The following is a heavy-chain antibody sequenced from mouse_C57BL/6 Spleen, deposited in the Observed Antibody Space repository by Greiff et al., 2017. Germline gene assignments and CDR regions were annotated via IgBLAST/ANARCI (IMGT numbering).Heavy chain of an antibody. Sequence: EVTVVESGGGLVQSGRSLRLSCATSGFTFSDFYMEWVRQAPGKGLEWIAASRNKANDYTTEYSASVKGRFIVSRDTSQSILYLQMNALRAEDTAIYYGARDAGGWYFDVWGTGTTVTVSS. CDR1: GFTFSDFY. J-gene: IGHJ1*03. V-gene: IGHV7-1*01. CDR2: SRNKANDYTT. CDR3: ARDAGGWYFDV.